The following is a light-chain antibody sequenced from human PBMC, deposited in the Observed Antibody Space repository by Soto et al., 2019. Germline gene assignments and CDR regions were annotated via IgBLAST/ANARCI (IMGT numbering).Light chain of an antibody. Sequence: QSVLTQPASVSGSPGQSITISCTGTSSDVGSYNLVSWYQHHPGTAPKLMIYEGTKRPSGVSDRFSGSKSGNTASLTISGLQAEDEAVYNCCSYAGSSTVVFGGGTKVTVL. CDR2: EGT. CDR1: SSDVGSYNL. V-gene: IGLV2-23*01. CDR3: CSYAGSSTVV. J-gene: IGLJ2*01.